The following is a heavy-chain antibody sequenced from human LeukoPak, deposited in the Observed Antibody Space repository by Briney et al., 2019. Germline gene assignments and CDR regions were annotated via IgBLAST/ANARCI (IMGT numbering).Heavy chain of an antibody. Sequence: GGSLRLSCAASGFTFSSYSMNWVRQAPGKGLEWVSAISGSGGSTYYADSVKGRFTISRDNSKNTLYLQMNSLRAEDTAVYYCAKIRSDNGDYGHFQHWGQGTLVTVSS. CDR1: GFTFSSYS. V-gene: IGHV3-23*01. CDR3: AKIRSDNGDYGHFQH. D-gene: IGHD4-17*01. CDR2: ISGSGGST. J-gene: IGHJ1*01.